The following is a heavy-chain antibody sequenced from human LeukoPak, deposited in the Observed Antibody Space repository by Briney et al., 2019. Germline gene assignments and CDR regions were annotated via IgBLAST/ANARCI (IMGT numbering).Heavy chain of an antibody. D-gene: IGHD3-22*01. CDR3: AGDSSGLFDY. CDR1: GGSISSYY. J-gene: IGHJ4*02. V-gene: IGHV4-4*09. CDR2: IYTSGST. Sequence: SETLSLTCTVSGGSISSYYWRWIRQPPGKGLEWIGYIYTSGSTNYNPSLKSRVTISVDTSKNQFSLKLSSVTAADTAVYYCAGDSSGLFDYWGQGTLVTVSS.